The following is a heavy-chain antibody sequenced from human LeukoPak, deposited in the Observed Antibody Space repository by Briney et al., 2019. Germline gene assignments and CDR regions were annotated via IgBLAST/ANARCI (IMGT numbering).Heavy chain of an antibody. V-gene: IGHV4-34*01. D-gene: IGHD3-3*01. CDR3: ASDVLRFRIANWFDP. CDR1: GGSFSGYY. CDR2: INHSGST. J-gene: IGHJ5*02. Sequence: SETLSLTCAVYGGSFSGYYWSWIRQPPGKGLEWIGEINHSGSTNYNPSLKSRVTISVDTSKNQFSLKLSSVTAADTAVYYCASDVLRFRIANWFDPWGQGTLVTVSS.